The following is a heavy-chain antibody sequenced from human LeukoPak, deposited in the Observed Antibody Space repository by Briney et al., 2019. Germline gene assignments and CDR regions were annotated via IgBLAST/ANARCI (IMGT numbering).Heavy chain of an antibody. Sequence: PGGSLRLSCAASGFTFSSFSMNWVRQAPGKGLEWVSYISGTSTTIYYADSVKGRFTISRDNAKNSLYLQMNSLRAEDTAVYYCARAKGGSDYWGQGTLDTVSS. J-gene: IGHJ4*02. CDR2: ISGTSTTI. V-gene: IGHV3-48*04. CDR3: ARAKGGSDY. CDR1: GFTFSSFS. D-gene: IGHD2-15*01.